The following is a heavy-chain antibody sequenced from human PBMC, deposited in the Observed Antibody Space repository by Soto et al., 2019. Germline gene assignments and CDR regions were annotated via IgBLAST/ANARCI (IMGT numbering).Heavy chain of an antibody. Sequence: PLSLSCTVSGGSISSGGYYWSWIRQHPGKGLEWIGYIYYGGSTYYNPSLKSRATISGDTSKNQFSLKLSSVTAADTAVYYCARGGYYYENSGQNAYDYWGQGILVTVS. CDR3: ARGGYYYENSGQNAYDY. V-gene: IGHV4-31*03. CDR2: IYYGGST. CDR1: GGSISSGGYY. D-gene: IGHD3-22*01. J-gene: IGHJ4*01.